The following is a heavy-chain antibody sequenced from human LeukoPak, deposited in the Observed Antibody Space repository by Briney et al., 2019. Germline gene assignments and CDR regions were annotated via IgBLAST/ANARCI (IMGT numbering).Heavy chain of an antibody. CDR2: ISSNGGST. J-gene: IGHJ6*03. V-gene: IGHV3-64*01. CDR1: GFTFSSYA. Sequence: PGGSLRLSCAASGFTFSSYATHWVRQAPGKGLEYVSAISSNGGSTYYANSVKGRFTISRDNSKNTLYLQMGSLRAEDMAVYYCARGPGYDFWSGRPDYYYYYMDVWGKGTTVTVSS. CDR3: ARGPGYDFWSGRPDYYYYYMDV. D-gene: IGHD3-3*01.